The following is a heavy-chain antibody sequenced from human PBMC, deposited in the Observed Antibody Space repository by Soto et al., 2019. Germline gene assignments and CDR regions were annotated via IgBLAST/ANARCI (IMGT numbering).Heavy chain of an antibody. Sequence: GGSLRLSCAASGFTFSSYAMSWVRQAPGKGLERVSAICGSGGSTYYADSVKGRFTISRDNSKSTLYLQMNSLRAEDTAVYYCARDEAARLFPWGQGTLVTVSS. J-gene: IGHJ5*02. CDR2: ICGSGGST. V-gene: IGHV3-23*01. D-gene: IGHD6-6*01. CDR1: GFTFSSYA. CDR3: ARDEAARLFP.